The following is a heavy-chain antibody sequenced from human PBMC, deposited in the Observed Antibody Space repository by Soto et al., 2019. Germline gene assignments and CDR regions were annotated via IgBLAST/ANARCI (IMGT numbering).Heavy chain of an antibody. Sequence: PSETLSLTCAVSGYSISSGYYWCWIRQPPGKGLEWIGNIYHSGSTYYSPSLKSRVTISVDTSKNQFSLKLSSVTAADTAVYFCARGYYDSYGSFDYWGQGTLVTVSS. V-gene: IGHV4-38-2*01. J-gene: IGHJ4*02. CDR1: GYSISSGYY. CDR2: IYHSGST. D-gene: IGHD3-22*01. CDR3: ARGYYDSYGSFDY.